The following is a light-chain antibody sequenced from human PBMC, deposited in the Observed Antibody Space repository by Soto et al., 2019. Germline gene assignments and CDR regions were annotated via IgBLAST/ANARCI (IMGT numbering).Light chain of an antibody. J-gene: IGLJ2*01. CDR3: SSYTSSSTRVV. CDR1: SSDVGGYNY. Sequence: QSVLTQPASVSGSPGQSITISCTGTSSDVGGYNYVSWYQQYPGKAPKLMIYDVSNRPSGISNRFSGSKSGNTASLTISGLQAEDEADYYCSSYTSSSTRVVFGGGTKLTVL. CDR2: DVS. V-gene: IGLV2-14*01.